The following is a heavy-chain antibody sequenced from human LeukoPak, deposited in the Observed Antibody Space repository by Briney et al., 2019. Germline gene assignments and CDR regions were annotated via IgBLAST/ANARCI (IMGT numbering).Heavy chain of an antibody. J-gene: IGHJ4*02. CDR3: ARDDGGRHTSSLDY. CDR1: GYTFTGYY. Sequence: ASVKVSCKASGYTFTGYYMHWVRQAPGQGLEWMGWINPNSGGTNYAQKFQGRVTMTRDTSISTAYMELSSLRSDDTAVYYCARDDGGRHTSSLDYWGQGTLVAVSS. D-gene: IGHD6-6*01. CDR2: INPNSGGT. V-gene: IGHV1-2*02.